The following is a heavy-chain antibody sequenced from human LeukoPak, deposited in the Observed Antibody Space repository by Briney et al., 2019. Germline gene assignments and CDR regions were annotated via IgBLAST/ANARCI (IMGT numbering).Heavy chain of an antibody. V-gene: IGHV1-18*01. CDR3: ARVSVLWFGELLSGFDY. J-gene: IGHJ4*02. Sequence: ASVKVSCKASGYTFTSYGISWVRQAPGQGLEWMGWINAYNGNTNYAQKLQGRVTMTTDTSTSTAYMELRSLRSDDTAVYYCARVSVLWFGELLSGFDYWGQGTLVTVSS. CDR2: INAYNGNT. CDR1: GYTFTSYG. D-gene: IGHD3-10*01.